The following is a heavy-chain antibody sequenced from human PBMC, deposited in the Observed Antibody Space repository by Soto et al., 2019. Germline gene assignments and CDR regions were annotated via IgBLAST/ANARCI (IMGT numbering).Heavy chain of an antibody. CDR2: IFANDDK. D-gene: IGHD3-10*01. CDR1: GFSLSTSGVG. CDR3: SHMSGSGLFGMDV. Sequence: QITLMEYGPSLMKPTQTLTLTCAFSGFSLSTSGVGVGRIRQPPGKALEWLALIFANDDKRYSPSLMSRINITKDTSKNQVVLTMTNIDPMETATYYCSHMSGSGLFGMDVWGQGTTVTVS. V-gene: IGHV2-5*01. J-gene: IGHJ6*02.